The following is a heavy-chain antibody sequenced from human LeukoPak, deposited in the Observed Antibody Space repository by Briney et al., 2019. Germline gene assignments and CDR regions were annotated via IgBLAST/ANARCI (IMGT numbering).Heavy chain of an antibody. D-gene: IGHD3-22*01. Sequence: PSETLSLTCTVSGGSISSYYWSWIRQPPGKGLEWIGYIYYSGSTNYNPSLKSRVTISADTSKNQFSLRLSSVTAADTAVYYCARASYSYDINGWVPFDYWGQGTLVTVSS. CDR3: ARASYSYDINGWVPFDY. CDR1: GGSISSYY. CDR2: IYYSGST. V-gene: IGHV4-59*08. J-gene: IGHJ4*02.